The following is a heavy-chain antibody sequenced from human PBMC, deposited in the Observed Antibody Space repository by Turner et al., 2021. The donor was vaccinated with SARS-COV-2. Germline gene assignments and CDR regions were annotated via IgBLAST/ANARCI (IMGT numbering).Heavy chain of an antibody. Sequence: VRLVESGGGSARDGGGMRLSCAAYGFTFSSYGINWVRHAAGKGLECVSYICSGSTDFYYAYSVRGRLTVSIDNDRNSLYLQMNNLRAEDTAVYHCSRYKMYSIDYWGQGPLFTFSS. V-gene: IGHV3-48*01. CDR1: GFTFSSYG. CDR2: ICSGSTDF. J-gene: IGHJ4*02. CDR3: SRYKMYSIDY. D-gene: IGHD5-18*01.